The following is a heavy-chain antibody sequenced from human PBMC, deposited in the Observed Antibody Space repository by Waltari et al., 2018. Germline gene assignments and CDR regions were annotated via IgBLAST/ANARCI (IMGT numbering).Heavy chain of an antibody. CDR3: ASSIRGGWFDY. CDR1: GGSISRGSYY. J-gene: IGHJ4*02. V-gene: IGHV4-61*02. D-gene: IGHD6-19*01. Sequence: QVQLQESGPGLVKPSQTLSLTCTVSGGSISRGSYYWSWIRQPAGKGLEWIGRMYTSGSTNYNPSLKSRVTISVDTSKNQFSLKLSSVTAADTAVYYCASSIRGGWFDYWGQGTLVTVSS. CDR2: MYTSGST.